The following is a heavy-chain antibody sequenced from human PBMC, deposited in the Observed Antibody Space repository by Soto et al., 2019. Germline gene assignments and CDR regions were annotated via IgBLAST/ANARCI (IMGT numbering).Heavy chain of an antibody. V-gene: IGHV3-7*01. D-gene: IGHD3-3*01. CDR2: IKQDGSEK. CDR1: GFTFSSYW. CDR3: ARSGFWSGYYYYYYYYMDV. J-gene: IGHJ6*03. Sequence: GGSLRLSCAASGFTFSSYWMSWVRQAPGKGLEWVANIKQDGSEKYYVDSVKGRFTISRNNAKNSLYLQMNSLRAEETAVYYCARSGFWSGYYYYYYYYMDVWGKGTTVTVSS.